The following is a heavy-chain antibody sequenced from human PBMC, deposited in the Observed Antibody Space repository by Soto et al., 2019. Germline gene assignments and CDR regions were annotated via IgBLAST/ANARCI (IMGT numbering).Heavy chain of an antibody. CDR2: ITGSGAPA. J-gene: IGHJ3*01. CDR3: AKDPNGDYVGAFDF. D-gene: IGHD2-8*01. Sequence: EVQLLESGGGLVQPGGSLRISCAASGFTFSTYALTWVRQPPGKGLEWVAAITGSGAPANYADSVKCRFTISRDNSKNTLYLQMSSLTAEDTAVYFCAKDPNGDYVGAFDFWGRGTLVTVSS. V-gene: IGHV3-23*01. CDR1: GFTFSTYA.